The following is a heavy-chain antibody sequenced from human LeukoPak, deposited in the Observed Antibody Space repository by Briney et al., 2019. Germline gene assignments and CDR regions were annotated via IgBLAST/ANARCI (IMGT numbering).Heavy chain of an antibody. J-gene: IGHJ4*02. D-gene: IGHD6-13*01. CDR3: ARRRAAAGHYYFDY. CDR1: GGSISSTSYY. CDR2: IYYSGST. Sequence: KPSETLSLTCTVSGGSISSTSYYWGWIRQPPGKGLEWIGSIYYSGSTYYNPSLKSRVTISVDTSKNQFSLKLSSVTAADTAVYYCARRRAAAGHYYFDYWGQGTLVTVSS. V-gene: IGHV4-39*01.